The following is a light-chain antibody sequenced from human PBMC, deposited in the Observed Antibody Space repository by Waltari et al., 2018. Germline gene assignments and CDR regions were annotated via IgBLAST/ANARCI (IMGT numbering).Light chain of an antibody. Sequence: VMTQSPATLSVSPGDRATLSCRASQSVRTNLAWFQQKPGQPPRLLISGASTRATGIPARFSGSGSGTECTLTITGLQSEDFAVYYCHEYEYWPPGTFGPGTKVEIK. CDR3: HEYEYWPPGT. CDR2: GAS. CDR1: QSVRTN. V-gene: IGKV3-15*01. J-gene: IGKJ3*01.